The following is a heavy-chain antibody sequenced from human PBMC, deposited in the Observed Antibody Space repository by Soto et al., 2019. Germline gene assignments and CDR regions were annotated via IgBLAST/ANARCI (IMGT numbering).Heavy chain of an antibody. CDR1: GYTLTRYD. Sequence: GCSVEGSRQGSGYTLTRYDFNWGRQAIGQGLEWMGWMNPNSGNTGYAQKFQGRVTMTRNTSISTAYMELSSLRSEDTAVYYCARALTASSVAGVGYWGQGTLVTVSS. CDR2: MNPNSGNT. J-gene: IGHJ4*02. V-gene: IGHV1-8*01. CDR3: ARALTASSVAGVGY. D-gene: IGHD6-19*01.